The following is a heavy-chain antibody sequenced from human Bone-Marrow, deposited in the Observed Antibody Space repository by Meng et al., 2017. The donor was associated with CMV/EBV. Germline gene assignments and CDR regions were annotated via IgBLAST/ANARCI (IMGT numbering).Heavy chain of an antibody. CDR3: ARGKGPPTY. J-gene: IGHJ4*02. Sequence: GESLKISCAASGFTFSSYWMSWVRQAPGKGLEWVANIKQDGSEKYYVDSVKGRFTISRDNAKNSLYLQMNSLRAEDTAVYYWARGKGPPTYWGQGTLVTFSS. V-gene: IGHV3-7*01. CDR1: GFTFSSYW. CDR2: IKQDGSEK.